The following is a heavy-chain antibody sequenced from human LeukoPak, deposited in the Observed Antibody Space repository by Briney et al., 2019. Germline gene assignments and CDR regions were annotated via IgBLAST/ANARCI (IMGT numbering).Heavy chain of an antibody. J-gene: IGHJ4*02. D-gene: IGHD4-17*01. CDR3: ARSMTTVTHFDY. V-gene: IGHV3-21*01. CDR2: ISSSSSYI. CDR1: GFTFSSYS. Sequence: GGSLRPSCAASGFTFSSYSMNWVRQAPGKGLEWVSSISSSSSYIYYADSVKGRFTISRDNAKNSLYLQMNSLRAEDTAVYYCARSMTTVTHFDYWGQGTLVTVSS.